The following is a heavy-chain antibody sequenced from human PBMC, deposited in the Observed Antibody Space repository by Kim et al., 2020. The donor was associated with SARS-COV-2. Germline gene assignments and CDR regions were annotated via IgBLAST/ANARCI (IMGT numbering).Heavy chain of an antibody. J-gene: IGHJ4*02. CDR1: GYTFTTYA. D-gene: IGHD6-6*01. Sequence: ASVKVSCKASGYTFTTYALNWVRQAPGQGLEWMGWINTSTGNPTYAQGFTGRFVFSVDTSVSTAYLQMSSLKAEDTAVFYCARRGKTARPPYYFDYWGQGTLVTVSS. CDR3: ARRGKTARPPYYFDY. V-gene: IGHV7-4-1*02. CDR2: INTSTGNP.